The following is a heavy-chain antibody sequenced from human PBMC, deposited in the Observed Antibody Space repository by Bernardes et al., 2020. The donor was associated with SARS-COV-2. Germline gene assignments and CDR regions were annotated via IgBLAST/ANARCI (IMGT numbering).Heavy chain of an antibody. Sequence: SETLSLTCAVYGGSFSGYYWSWIRQPPGKGLEWIGEINHSGSTNYNPSLKSRVTISVDTSKNTLYLQMNSLRAEDTAVYYCARDGGFTIFGVEYYYYGMDVWGQGTTVTVSS. CDR2: INHSGST. D-gene: IGHD3-3*01. CDR3: ARDGGFTIFGVEYYYYGMDV. J-gene: IGHJ6*02. V-gene: IGHV4-34*01. CDR1: GGSFSGYY.